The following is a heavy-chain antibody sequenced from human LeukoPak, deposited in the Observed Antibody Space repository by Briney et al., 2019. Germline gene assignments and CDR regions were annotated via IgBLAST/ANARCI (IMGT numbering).Heavy chain of an antibody. Sequence: GESLKISCKGSGYSFTTYWIGWVRQMPGKGLEWMGFIYPGDSDTRYSPSFQGQVTISADKSITTAYLQWSSLKASDTAMYYCARTLAARYAFDIWGQGTMVTVSS. CDR3: ARTLAARYAFDI. V-gene: IGHV5-51*01. CDR2: IYPGDSDT. D-gene: IGHD6-6*01. CDR1: GYSFTTYW. J-gene: IGHJ3*02.